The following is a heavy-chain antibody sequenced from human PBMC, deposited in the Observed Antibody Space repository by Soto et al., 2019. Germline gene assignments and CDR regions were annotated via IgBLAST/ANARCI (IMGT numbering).Heavy chain of an antibody. CDR3: ARWSASQSSFDY. V-gene: IGHV3-11*05. J-gene: IGHJ4*02. Sequence: QVQLVESGGGSVKPGGSLRLSCAASGFTFSDYYMNWIRQAPGKGLEWVSFISTTSSYTNYADSVKGRFTISRDNAKNSLYPQMNSLRAEDTAMYYCARWSASQSSFDYWGQGTLVTVSS. CDR2: ISTTSSYT. CDR1: GFTFSDYY. D-gene: IGHD3-3*01.